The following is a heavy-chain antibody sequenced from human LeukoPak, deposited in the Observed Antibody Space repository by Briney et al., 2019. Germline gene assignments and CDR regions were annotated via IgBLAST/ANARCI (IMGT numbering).Heavy chain of an antibody. CDR2: ISGSGGST. D-gene: IGHD3-9*01. CDR1: GFTFSSYT. CDR3: AKGGNYDILTGYFY. V-gene: IGHV3-23*01. J-gene: IGHJ4*02. Sequence: GGSLRLSCAASGFTFSSYTMHWVRQAPGKGLEWVSAISGSGGSTYYADSVKGRFTISRDNSKNTLYLQMNSLRAEDTAVYYCAKGGNYDILTGYFYWGQGTLVTVSS.